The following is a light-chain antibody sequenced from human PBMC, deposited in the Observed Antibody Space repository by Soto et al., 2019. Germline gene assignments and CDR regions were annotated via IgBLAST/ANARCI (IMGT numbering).Light chain of an antibody. V-gene: IGKV1-5*01. J-gene: IGKJ1*01. CDR3: KQYNSYVPWR. CDR2: DAS. Sequence: DIQMTQSPSTLSASVGDRVTITCRASQSISRWLAWYQQKPGKAPKLLNYDASRLESVDPSRFSGSGSATEFTVTMSSLQPEDFATSYCKQYNSYVPWRVGKGTKVAIK. CDR1: QSISRW.